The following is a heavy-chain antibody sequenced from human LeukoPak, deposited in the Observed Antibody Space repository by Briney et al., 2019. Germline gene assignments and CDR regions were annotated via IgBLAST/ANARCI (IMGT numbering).Heavy chain of an antibody. CDR1: GYTFTSYA. V-gene: IGHV1-3*01. CDR2: INAGNGNT. Sequence: ASVKVSCMASGYTFTSYAMHWVRQAPGQRLEWMGWINAGNGNTKYSQKFQGRVTITRDTSASTAYMELSSLRSEDTAVYYCARDGGYCSSTSCYSFDYWGQGTLVTVSS. D-gene: IGHD2-2*01. J-gene: IGHJ4*02. CDR3: ARDGGYCSSTSCYSFDY.